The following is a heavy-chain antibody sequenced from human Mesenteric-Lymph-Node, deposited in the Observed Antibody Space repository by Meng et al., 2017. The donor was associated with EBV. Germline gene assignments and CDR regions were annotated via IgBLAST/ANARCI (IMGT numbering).Heavy chain of an antibody. Sequence: QLRLQESGPGLVKPSETPSLTCRASGGSMGGSSWSCIRPPPGKRLELIGYIYYSGTTNYNPSLGSRVIISVDRSNNQFSLNLSSVTAADTAIYYCARDLYGSWFGPWGQGTLVTVSS. J-gene: IGHJ5*02. CDR1: GGSMGGSS. CDR3: ARDLYGSWFGP. V-gene: IGHV4-59*12. CDR2: IYYSGTT. D-gene: IGHD2-8*01.